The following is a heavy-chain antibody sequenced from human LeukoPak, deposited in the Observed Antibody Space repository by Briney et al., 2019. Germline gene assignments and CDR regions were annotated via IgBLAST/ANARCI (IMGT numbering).Heavy chain of an antibody. J-gene: IGHJ4*02. CDR3: AKLTSYGSGSYYGPRVSYYFDY. V-gene: IGHV3-23*01. Sequence: GGSLRLSCAASGFTFNNYAMSWVRQAPGKGLEWVSAISGSGGSTYYADSVKGRFTISRDNSKNTLYLQMNSLRAEDTAVYYCAKLTSYGSGSYYGPRVSYYFDYWGQGTLVTVSS. CDR2: ISGSGGST. CDR1: GFTFNNYA. D-gene: IGHD3-10*01.